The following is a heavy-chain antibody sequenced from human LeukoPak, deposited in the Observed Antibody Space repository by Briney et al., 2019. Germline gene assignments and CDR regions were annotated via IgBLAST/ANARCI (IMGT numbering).Heavy chain of an antibody. CDR3: ARGEKIAAAPRA. D-gene: IGHD6-13*01. Sequence: ASVKVSCKASGYTFTSYGISWVRQAPGQGLEWMGGIIPIFGTANYAQKFQGRVTITTDESTSTAYMELSSLRSEDTAVYYCARGEKIAAAPRAWGQGTLVTVSS. J-gene: IGHJ4*02. CDR2: IIPIFGTA. V-gene: IGHV1-69*05. CDR1: GYTFTSYG.